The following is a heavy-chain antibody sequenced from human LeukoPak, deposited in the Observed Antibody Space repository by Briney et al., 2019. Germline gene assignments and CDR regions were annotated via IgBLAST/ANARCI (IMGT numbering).Heavy chain of an antibody. CDR2: ISHDGSNK. V-gene: IGHV3-30*18. CDR3: AKEIVVVPAAIYQH. J-gene: IGHJ1*01. Sequence: PGRSLRLSCAASGFTFSSYGMHWVRQAPGKGLEWVAVISHDGSNKYYADSVKGRFTISRDNSKNTLYLQMNSLRAEDTAVYYCAKEIVVVPAAIYQHWGQGTLVTVSS. CDR1: GFTFSSYG. D-gene: IGHD2-2*01.